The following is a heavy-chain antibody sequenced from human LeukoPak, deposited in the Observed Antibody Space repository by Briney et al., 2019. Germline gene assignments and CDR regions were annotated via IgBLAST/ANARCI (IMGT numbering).Heavy chain of an antibody. Sequence: PGGSLRLSCAASGFTFSSYSMNWVRQAPGKGLEWVSGISWNSGSIGYADSVKGRFTISRDNAKNSLYLQMNSLRAEDTALYYCAKGYSYGTDDAFDIWGQGTMVTVSS. CDR1: GFTFSSYS. CDR3: AKGYSYGTDDAFDI. D-gene: IGHD5-18*01. V-gene: IGHV3-9*01. J-gene: IGHJ3*02. CDR2: ISWNSGSI.